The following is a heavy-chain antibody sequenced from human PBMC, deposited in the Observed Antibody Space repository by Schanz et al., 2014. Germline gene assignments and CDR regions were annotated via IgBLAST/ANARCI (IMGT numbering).Heavy chain of an antibody. V-gene: IGHV1-2*02. CDR1: GYTFTRYG. CDR3: ASDFWSGYSHYYYGLDV. J-gene: IGHJ6*02. Sequence: QVQLVQSGAELKKPGASVKVSCKASGYTFTRYGINWVRQAPGQGLEWMGWINPDSGGTNYAQKFQGRVTMTRDMSINTAYMELSRLRSDDSAVYYCASDFWSGYSHYYYGLDVWGQGTTVTVSS. CDR2: INPDSGGT. D-gene: IGHD3-3*01.